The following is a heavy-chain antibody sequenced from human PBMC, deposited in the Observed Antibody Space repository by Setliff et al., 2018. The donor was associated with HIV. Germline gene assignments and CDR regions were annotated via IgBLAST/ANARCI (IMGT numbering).Heavy chain of an antibody. V-gene: IGHV1-18*01. D-gene: IGHD2-2*01. CDR1: GYTFTSYG. J-gene: IGHJ3*02. CDR2: ISAYNGNT. CDR3: ARDYCSSTTCEDYFDI. Sequence: ASVKVSCKASGYTFTSYGISWVRQAPGQGLEWVGWISAYNGNTNYAQKLQGRVTMTTDTSTSTAYMELRSLRSDDTAVYYCARDYCSSTTCEDYFDIWGQGTMVTVSS.